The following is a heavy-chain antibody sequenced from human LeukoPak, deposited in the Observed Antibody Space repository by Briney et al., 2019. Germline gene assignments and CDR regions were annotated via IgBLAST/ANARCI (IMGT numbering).Heavy chain of an antibody. D-gene: IGHD2-15*01. CDR2: IDPNSGGT. CDR3: AFGYCSGGSCYNRSYYYYMVV. CDR1: GYTFTGYY. J-gene: IGHJ6*03. V-gene: IGHV1-2*02. Sequence: ASVKVSCKASGYTFTGYYMQWVRQAPGQGLEWMGWIDPNSGGTNYAQKFQGRVTMTRDTSISTAFMELSKLRSDDTTAYYCAFGYCSGGSCYNRSYYYYMVVWGKGTTVTVSS.